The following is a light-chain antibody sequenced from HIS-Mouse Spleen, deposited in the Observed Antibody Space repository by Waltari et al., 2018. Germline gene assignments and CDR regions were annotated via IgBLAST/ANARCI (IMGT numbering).Light chain of an antibody. CDR1: QSVTSN. CDR2: GAS. Sequence: EIVMTHSLATLSVSPGERATLACRASQSVTSNLAWYQRKPGQAPRLLIYGASTRATGIPARFSGSGSGTEFTLTISSMQSEDFAVYYCQQYNNWPPYTFGQGTKLEIK. J-gene: IGKJ2*01. CDR3: QQYNNWPPYT. V-gene: IGKV3-15*01.